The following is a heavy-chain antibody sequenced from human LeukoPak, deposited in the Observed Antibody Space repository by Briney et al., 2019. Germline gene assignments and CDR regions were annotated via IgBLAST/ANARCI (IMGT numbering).Heavy chain of an antibody. CDR1: GGSISSHY. CDR2: IYYSGST. CDR3: ARGGPTYYDFWSGYSNYYYYMDV. J-gene: IGHJ6*03. Sequence: SETLSLTCTVSGGSISSHYWSWIRQPPGKGLEWIGYIYYSGSTNYNPSLKSRVTISVGTSKNQFSLKLSSVTAADTAVYYCARGGPTYYDFWSGYSNYYYYMDVWGKGTTVTVSS. V-gene: IGHV4-59*11. D-gene: IGHD3-3*01.